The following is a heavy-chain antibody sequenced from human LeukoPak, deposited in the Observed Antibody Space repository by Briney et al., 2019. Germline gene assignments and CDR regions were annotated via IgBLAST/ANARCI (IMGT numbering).Heavy chain of an antibody. D-gene: IGHD2-2*02. CDR1: GRSFSGYY. CDR2: INHSGST. Sequence: SETLSLTCAVYGRSFSGYYWSWIRQPPGKGLEWIGEINHSGSTNYNPSLKSRVTISVDTSKNQFSLKLSSVTAADTAVYYCARGGKQIGRYCSSTSCYTGLSRAYYMDVWGKGTTVTVSS. CDR3: ARGGKQIGRYCSSTSCYTGLSRAYYMDV. V-gene: IGHV4-34*01. J-gene: IGHJ6*03.